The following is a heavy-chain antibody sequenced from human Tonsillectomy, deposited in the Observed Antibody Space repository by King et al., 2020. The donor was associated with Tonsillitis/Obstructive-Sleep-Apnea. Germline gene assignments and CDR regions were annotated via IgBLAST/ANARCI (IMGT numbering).Heavy chain of an antibody. CDR3: ARLDDYDAFDI. CDR2: INSDGSST. D-gene: IGHD5-24*01. Sequence: VQLVESGGGLCQPGGSLRLSCAASGFTFSSYWMHWVRHAPGKGLVCVSRINSDGSSTTYADSVKSRFTSSRDNAKNTLYLQMNSLRADDTAVYSCARLDDYDAFDIWGQGTMVTVSS. V-gene: IGHV3-74*01. J-gene: IGHJ3*02. CDR1: GFTFSSYW.